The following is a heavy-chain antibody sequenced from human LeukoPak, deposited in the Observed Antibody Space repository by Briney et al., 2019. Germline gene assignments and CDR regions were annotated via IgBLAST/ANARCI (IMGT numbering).Heavy chain of an antibody. D-gene: IGHD6-19*01. J-gene: IGHJ4*02. V-gene: IGHV5-10-1*01. CDR2: IDPSDSYT. Sequence: KISCKGSGYSFTSYWISWVRQMPGKGLEWMGRIDPSDSYTNYSPSFQGHVTISADKSISTVYLQWSSLKASDTAMYYCARHSAGIVVAGKWGQGTLVTVSS. CDR3: ARHSAGIVVAGK. CDR1: GYSFTSYW.